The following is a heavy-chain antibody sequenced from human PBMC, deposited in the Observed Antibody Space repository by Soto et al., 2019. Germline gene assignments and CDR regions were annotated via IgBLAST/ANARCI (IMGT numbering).Heavy chain of an antibody. Sequence: GGSLRLSCAASGFTVSSNYMSWVRQAPGKGLEWVSVIYSGGSTYYADSVKDRFTISRHNSKNTLYLQMNSLRAEDTAVYYCAITEGGSPIYFDYWGQGTLVTVSS. V-gene: IGHV3-53*04. CDR1: GFTVSSNY. CDR3: AITEGGSPIYFDY. D-gene: IGHD3-16*01. J-gene: IGHJ4*02. CDR2: IYSGGST.